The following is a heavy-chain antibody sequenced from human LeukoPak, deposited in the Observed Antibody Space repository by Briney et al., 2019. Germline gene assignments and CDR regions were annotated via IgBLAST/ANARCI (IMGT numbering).Heavy chain of an antibody. CDR3: AREYAIYYYGMDV. V-gene: IGHV4-34*01. D-gene: IGHD2-8*01. CDR2: INHSGST. J-gene: IGHJ6*02. CDR1: GGSFSGYY. Sequence: SETLSLTCAVYGGSFSGYYWSWIRQAPGKGLEWIGEINHSGSTNYNPSLKSRVTISVDTSKNQFSLKLSSVTAADTAVYYCAREYAIYYYGMDVWGQGTTVTVSS.